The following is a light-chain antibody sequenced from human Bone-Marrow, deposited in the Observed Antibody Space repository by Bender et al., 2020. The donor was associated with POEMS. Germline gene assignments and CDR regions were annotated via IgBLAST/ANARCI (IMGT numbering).Light chain of an antibody. J-gene: IGLJ1*01. CDR3: CSYAATSAYV. CDR2: EVN. V-gene: IGLV2-23*02. Sequence: QSALTQPASVSGSPGQSITISCTWTGSDVAVSKLVSWYQQHPGKAPNLIIYEVNKRPSGISHRFSGSKSGNTASLTISGVQPEDEADYHCCSYAATSAYVFGTGTKVTVL. CDR1: GSDVAVSKL.